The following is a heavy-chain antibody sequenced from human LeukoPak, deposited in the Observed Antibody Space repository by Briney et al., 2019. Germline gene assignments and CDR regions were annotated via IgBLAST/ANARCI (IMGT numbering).Heavy chain of an antibody. CDR1: GGSFSGYY. Sequence: SETLSLTCAVYGGSFSGYYWSWIRQPPGKGLEWIGEINHSGSTNYNPSLKSRVTISVDTSKNQFSLKLSSVTAANTAVYYCARGGRYDFWSGYYTYYMDVWGKGTTVTVS. D-gene: IGHD3-3*01. CDR3: ARGGRYDFWSGYYTYYMDV. V-gene: IGHV4-34*01. J-gene: IGHJ6*03. CDR2: INHSGST.